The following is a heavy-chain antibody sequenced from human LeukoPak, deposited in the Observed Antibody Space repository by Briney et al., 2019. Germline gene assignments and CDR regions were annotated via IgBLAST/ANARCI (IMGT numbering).Heavy chain of an antibody. Sequence: GGSLRLSCAASGFIFNNYWMSWVRQAPGKGLEWVANIKQDGSEKYYVDSVKGRFTISRDNAKNSVYLQMNSLRSEDTAFYHCARDRCSSTSCYNTPNWFDPWGQGTLVTVSS. V-gene: IGHV3-7*03. CDR3: ARDRCSSTSCYNTPNWFDP. J-gene: IGHJ5*02. CDR1: GFIFNNYW. D-gene: IGHD2-2*02. CDR2: IKQDGSEK.